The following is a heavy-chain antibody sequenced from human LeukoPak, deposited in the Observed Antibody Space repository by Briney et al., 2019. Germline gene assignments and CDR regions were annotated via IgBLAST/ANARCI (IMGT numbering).Heavy chain of an antibody. CDR2: ISSSSSYI. Sequence: GGSLRLSCGASGFTFSSYSMTWVRQAPGKGLEWVSYISSSSSYIYYADSVKGRFTISRDNAKNSLYLQMNSLRAEDTAVYYCVMDCSSTSCYQYWGQGTLVTVSS. CDR3: VMDCSSTSCYQY. CDR1: GFTFSSYS. V-gene: IGHV3-21*01. J-gene: IGHJ4*02. D-gene: IGHD2-2*01.